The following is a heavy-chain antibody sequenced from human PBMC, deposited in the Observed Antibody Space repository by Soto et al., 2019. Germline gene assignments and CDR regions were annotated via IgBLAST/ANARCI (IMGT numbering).Heavy chain of an antibody. CDR2: IYYNGST. J-gene: IGHJ6*02. Sequence: SETLSLTCTVSGGSISSYCWSWIRQPPGKGMEWIGYIYYNGSTNYNPSLKSRVTISVDTSKNQFSLTLSSVTAADTAVYYCARDRPARASGYPLSPPYYYYVMDVWGQGTTVTVCS. CDR3: ARDRPARASGYPLSPPYYYYVMDV. D-gene: IGHD5-12*01. CDR1: GGSISSYC. V-gene: IGHV4-59*01.